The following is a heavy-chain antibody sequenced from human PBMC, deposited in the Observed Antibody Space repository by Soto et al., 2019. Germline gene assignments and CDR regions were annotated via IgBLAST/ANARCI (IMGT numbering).Heavy chain of an antibody. D-gene: IGHD1-20*01. V-gene: IGHV3-23*01. CDR1: GFNVGAFA. CDR3: TRETVAGITGLDY. J-gene: IGHJ4*02. Sequence: GGSLRLSCAASGFNVGAFAVNWVRQSPGKGLEWVSGISVSDAFIYYADSVRGRFSISRDASENILYLQMNSLRVDDTALYYCTRETVAGITGLDYWGPGTLVTVSS. CDR2: ISVSDAFI.